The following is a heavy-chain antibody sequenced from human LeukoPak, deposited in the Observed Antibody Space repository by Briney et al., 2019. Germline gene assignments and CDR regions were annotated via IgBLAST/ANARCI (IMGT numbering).Heavy chain of an antibody. CDR2: IYDDGNT. V-gene: IGHV3-66*01. J-gene: IGHJ6*02. Sequence: PGGSLRLSCAASGFTVSSSYMSWVRQAPGRGLEWVSLIYDDGNTFYADSVKGRFTISRDNSKNTLYLQMNSLRAEDTAMYYCAREGSYRLDYDMDVWGQGATVTVSS. CDR1: GFTVSSSY. CDR3: AREGSYRLDYDMDV. D-gene: IGHD3-16*02.